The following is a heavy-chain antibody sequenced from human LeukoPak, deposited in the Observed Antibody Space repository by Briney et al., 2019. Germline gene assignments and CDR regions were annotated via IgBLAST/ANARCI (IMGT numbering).Heavy chain of an antibody. Sequence: PGGSLRLSCVASGFTFSSYEMNWVRQAPGKGLEWVSHISRSGSTIYYADSVKGRFTISRDNAKNLLYLQMNCLRAEDTAVYYCARDRGTGSNSPYYFDYWGQGTLVTVSS. J-gene: IGHJ4*02. V-gene: IGHV3-48*03. D-gene: IGHD3-10*01. CDR3: ARDRGTGSNSPYYFDY. CDR1: GFTFSSYE. CDR2: ISRSGSTI.